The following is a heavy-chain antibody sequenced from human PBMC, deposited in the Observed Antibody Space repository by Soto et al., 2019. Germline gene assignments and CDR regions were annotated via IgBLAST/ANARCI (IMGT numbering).Heavy chain of an antibody. D-gene: IGHD3-22*01. CDR2: IWYDGSNK. Sequence: PGGSLRLSCAASGFTFSSYGMHWVRQAPGKGLEWVAVIWYDGSNKYSADSVKGRFTISRDNSKNTLYLQMNSLRAEDTAVYYCARDMIVVVTYYYYGMDVWGQGTTVTVSS. CDR1: GFTFSSYG. CDR3: ARDMIVVVTYYYYGMDV. J-gene: IGHJ6*02. V-gene: IGHV3-33*01.